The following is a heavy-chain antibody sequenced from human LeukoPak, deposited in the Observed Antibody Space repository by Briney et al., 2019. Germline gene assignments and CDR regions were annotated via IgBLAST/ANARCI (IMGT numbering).Heavy chain of an antibody. Sequence: GGSLRLSCAASGFTFSSYAMSWVRQAPGKGLEWVSAISGSGGSTYYADSVKGRFTISRDNSKNTLYLQMNSLRAEDTAVYYCAKGSGRPTASTTDYWGQGTLVTVSS. D-gene: IGHD2-2*01. J-gene: IGHJ4*02. CDR2: ISGSGGST. CDR1: GFTFSSYA. CDR3: AKGSGRPTASTTDY. V-gene: IGHV3-23*01.